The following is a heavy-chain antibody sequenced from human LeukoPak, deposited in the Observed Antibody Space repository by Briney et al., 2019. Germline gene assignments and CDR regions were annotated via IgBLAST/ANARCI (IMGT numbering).Heavy chain of an antibody. CDR1: GFTFSGYW. V-gene: IGHV3-74*01. CDR2: INSDGSST. J-gene: IGHJ3*02. CDR3: VRDGYSYGFMLAFDI. D-gene: IGHD5-18*01. Sequence: GGSLRLSCAASGFTFSGYWMHWVRQAPGKGLAWVSRINSDGSSTSYADSVKGRFTISRDSAKNTLYLQMNSLRAEDTAVYYCVRDGYSYGFMLAFDIWGLGTRVTVSS.